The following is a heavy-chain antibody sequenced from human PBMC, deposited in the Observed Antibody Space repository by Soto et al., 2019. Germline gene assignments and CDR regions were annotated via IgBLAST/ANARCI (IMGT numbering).Heavy chain of an antibody. Sequence: QVQLQESGPGLVKPSQTLSLTCTVSGGSITSGPYYWSWIRQHPGKGLEWIGYIYYTGSTYSNPSLESRITMSVDTSKNQFSLKLRSVTAADTAVYYCARLFGDYVGWFDPWGQGTLVTVSS. D-gene: IGHD4-17*01. CDR1: GGSITSGPYY. CDR2: IYYTGST. CDR3: ARLFGDYVGWFDP. J-gene: IGHJ5*02. V-gene: IGHV4-31*03.